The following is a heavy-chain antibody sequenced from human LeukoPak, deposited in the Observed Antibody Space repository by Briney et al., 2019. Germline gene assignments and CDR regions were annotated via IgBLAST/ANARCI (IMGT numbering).Heavy chain of an antibody. CDR3: ARVDSGNYDY. CDR1: GFTFSSYS. V-gene: IGHV3-21*01. J-gene: IGHJ4*02. CDR2: INSSSSYI. Sequence: GGSLRLSCAASGFTFSSYSMNWVRQAPGKGLEWVSSINSSSSYIYYADSVKGRFTIFRDNAKNSLYLQMNSLRAEDTAVYYCARVDSGNYDYWGQGTLLTVSS. D-gene: IGHD1-26*01.